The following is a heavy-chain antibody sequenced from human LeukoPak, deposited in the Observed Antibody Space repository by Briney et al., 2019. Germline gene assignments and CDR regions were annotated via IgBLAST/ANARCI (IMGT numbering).Heavy chain of an antibody. D-gene: IGHD3-22*01. V-gene: IGHV1-46*01. CDR2: IKPTTGST. CDR1: GYTFTSYY. Sequence: ASVKVSCKASGYTFTSYYMHWVRQAPGQGLEWMGIIKPTTGSTSYAQKFQGRVTMTRDTSTSTVYMELSSLRSEDTAVYYCAGRADSSGDQYNWFDPWGQGTLVTVSS. CDR3: AGRADSSGDQYNWFDP. J-gene: IGHJ5*02.